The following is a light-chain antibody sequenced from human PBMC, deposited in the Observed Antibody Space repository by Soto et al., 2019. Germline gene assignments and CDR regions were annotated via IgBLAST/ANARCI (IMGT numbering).Light chain of an antibody. CDR1: SYNIGAGYE. CDR3: QSYDSSLSALYV. J-gene: IGLJ1*01. Sequence: QAVVTQPPSVSGAPGQRVIISCTGSSYNIGAGYEVHWYQQLPGTAPKLLIYGNNNRPSGVPDRFSGSKSGTSASLAITGLQAQYEADYYCQSYDSSLSALYVFGTGTKVTVL. CDR2: GNN. V-gene: IGLV1-40*01.